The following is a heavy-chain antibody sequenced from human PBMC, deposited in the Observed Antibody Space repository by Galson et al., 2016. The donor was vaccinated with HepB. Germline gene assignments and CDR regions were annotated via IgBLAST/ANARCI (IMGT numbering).Heavy chain of an antibody. D-gene: IGHD1-1*01. V-gene: IGHV3-13*01. CDR3: ASGPHWNHAY. Sequence: SLRLSCAISGFTFNDYDMHWVRQGRGESLEWAANMRPAGDKYYPGSVKGRFTVSRESAKNSFYLQMDSLRAGDSGVYYCASGPHWNHAYWGQGTLVTVSS. CDR1: GFTFNDYD. CDR2: MRPAGDK. J-gene: IGHJ4*02.